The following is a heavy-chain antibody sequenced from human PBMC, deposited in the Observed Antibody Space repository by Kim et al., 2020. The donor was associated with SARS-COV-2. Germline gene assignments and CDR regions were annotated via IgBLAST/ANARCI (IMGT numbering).Heavy chain of an antibody. CDR3: AKPTYYYGSGWEVYYFDY. J-gene: IGHJ4*02. CDR1: GFTFSSYG. CDR2: IWYDGSNK. V-gene: IGHV3-33*06. D-gene: IGHD3-10*01. Sequence: GGSLRLSCAASGFTFSSYGMHWVRQAPGKGLEWVAVIWYDGSNKYYADSVKGRFTISRDNSKNTLYLQMNSLRAEDTAVYYCAKPTYYYGSGWEVYYFDYWGQGTLVTVSS.